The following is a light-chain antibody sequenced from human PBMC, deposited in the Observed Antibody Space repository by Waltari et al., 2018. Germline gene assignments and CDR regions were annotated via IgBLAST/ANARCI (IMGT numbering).Light chain of an antibody. Sequence: EIVMTQSPATLSVSPGERATLACRASQSVSSNLAWYHQQPGQAPRLLIYGASTRATGIPARFSGSGSGTEFTLTISSLQSEDFAVYYCQQYNNWPPFTFGPGTKVDIK. CDR3: QQYNNWPPFT. V-gene: IGKV3-15*01. CDR2: GAS. J-gene: IGKJ3*01. CDR1: QSVSSN.